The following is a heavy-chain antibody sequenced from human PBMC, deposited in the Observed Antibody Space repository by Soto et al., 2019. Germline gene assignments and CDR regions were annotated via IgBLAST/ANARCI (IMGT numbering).Heavy chain of an antibody. CDR2: ISGSGGRT. V-gene: IGHV3-23*01. CDR3: AKDKDGTAMVNCADY. D-gene: IGHD5-18*01. J-gene: IGHJ4*02. CDR1: GFTFSSYA. Sequence: EVPLLESGGGLVQPGGSLRLSCAASGFTFSSYAMSWVRQAPGTGLEWVSAISGSGGRTYYADSVKGRFTISRDNSKNTLYLQMNSLRAEDTAVYYCAKDKDGTAMVNCADYWGQGTLVTVSS.